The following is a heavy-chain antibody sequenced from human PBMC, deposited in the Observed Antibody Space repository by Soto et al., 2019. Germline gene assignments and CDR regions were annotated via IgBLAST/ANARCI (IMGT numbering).Heavy chain of an antibody. Sequence: QVQLQESGPELVKPSGTLSLTCAVSGGSVSSNNWWSWVRQSPGKGLEWMGEIYHSGSAHYNPSLKSRATISLDKSKNLFSLRLTSVTAADTAVYYCARVPGVVVSADDAFDIWGPGTRVIVSS. CDR2: IYHSGSA. CDR1: GGSVSSNNW. CDR3: ARVPGVVVSADDAFDI. D-gene: IGHD2-21*02. J-gene: IGHJ3*02. V-gene: IGHV4-4*02.